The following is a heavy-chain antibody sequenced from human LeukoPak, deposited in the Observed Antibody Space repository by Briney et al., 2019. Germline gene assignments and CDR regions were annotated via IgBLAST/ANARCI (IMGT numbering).Heavy chain of an antibody. CDR2: ISSSGSVT. V-gene: IGHV3-23*01. J-gene: IGHJ4*02. CDR3: AKTDRYSSSWYDY. Sequence: PGGSLRLSCAASGFMFGGFSMNWVRQAPGRGLEWVSSISSSGSVTYYADSVKGRFTISRDNSKNTLYLQMNSLRAEDTAVYYCAKTDRYSSSWYDYWGQGTLVTVSS. D-gene: IGHD6-13*01. CDR1: GFMFGGFS.